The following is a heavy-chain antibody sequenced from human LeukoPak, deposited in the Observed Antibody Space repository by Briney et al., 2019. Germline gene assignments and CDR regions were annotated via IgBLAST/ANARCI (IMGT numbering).Heavy chain of an antibody. D-gene: IGHD3-9*01. Sequence: SETLSLTCAVYGGSFSGYYWSWIRQPPGKGLEWIGEINHSGSTNYNPSLKSRVTISVDTSKNQFSLKLSSVTAADTAVYYCARGQGIFTGYPFDYWGQGILVTVSS. V-gene: IGHV4-34*01. CDR3: ARGQGIFTGYPFDY. CDR1: GGSFSGYY. J-gene: IGHJ4*02. CDR2: INHSGST.